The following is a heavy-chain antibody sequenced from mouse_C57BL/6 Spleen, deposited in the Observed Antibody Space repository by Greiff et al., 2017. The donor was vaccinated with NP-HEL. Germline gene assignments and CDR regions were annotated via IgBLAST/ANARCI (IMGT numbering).Heavy chain of an antibody. Sequence: VQLQQPGAELVKPGASVKLSCKASGYTFTSYWMHWVKQRPGRGLEWIGRIDPNSGGTKYNEKFKSKATLTVDKPSSTAYMQLSSLTSEDSAVYDCARGSITTVVAGGYFDYWGQGTTLTVSS. V-gene: IGHV1-72*01. CDR2: IDPNSGGT. J-gene: IGHJ2*01. D-gene: IGHD1-1*01. CDR3: ARGSITTVVAGGYFDY. CDR1: GYTFTSYW.